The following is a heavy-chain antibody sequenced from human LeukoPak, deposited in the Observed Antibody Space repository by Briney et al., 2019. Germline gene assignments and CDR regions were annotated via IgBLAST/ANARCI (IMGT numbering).Heavy chain of an antibody. V-gene: IGHV3-43*02. CDR2: ISGDGAGT. D-gene: IGHD3-16*01. CDR1: GFTFDDYA. Sequence: PGGSLRLSCAASGFTFDDYAMHWVRQAPGTGLAWVSLISGDGAGTYYADSVKGRFTISRDSSKNSLYLQMNSLRTEDTALYYCATDRGSYRTGSFDYWGQGTLVTVSS. CDR3: ATDRGSYRTGSFDY. J-gene: IGHJ4*02.